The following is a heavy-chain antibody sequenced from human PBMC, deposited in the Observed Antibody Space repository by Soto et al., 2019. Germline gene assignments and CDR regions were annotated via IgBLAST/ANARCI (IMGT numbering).Heavy chain of an antibody. CDR2: IWDDGRNT. V-gene: IGHV3-33*01. Sequence: QVELVESGGGVVQPGRSLRLSCAASGFTFSSYGMHWVRQAPGKGLEWVAVIWDDGRNTYYADAVKGRFTISRENSKNTLYLQMNSLRAEDTAVYYCARTAYYYDSSGYYFDCWGQGTLVTVSS. CDR3: ARTAYYYDSSGYYFDC. CDR1: GFTFSSYG. D-gene: IGHD3-22*01. J-gene: IGHJ4*02.